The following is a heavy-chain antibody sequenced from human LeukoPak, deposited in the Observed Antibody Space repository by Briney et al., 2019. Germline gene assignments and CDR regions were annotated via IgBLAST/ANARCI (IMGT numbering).Heavy chain of an antibody. CDR2: INHSGST. J-gene: IGHJ3*02. CDR1: GGSFSGYY. D-gene: IGHD6-6*01. Sequence: SETLSLTCAVYGGSFSGYYWSWIRQPPGKGLEWIGEINHSGSTNYNPSLKSRVTISVDTSKNQFSLKLSSVTAADTAVYYCARQGLSSSAGDDAFDIWGQGTMVTVSS. CDR3: ARQGLSSSAGDDAFDI. V-gene: IGHV4-34*01.